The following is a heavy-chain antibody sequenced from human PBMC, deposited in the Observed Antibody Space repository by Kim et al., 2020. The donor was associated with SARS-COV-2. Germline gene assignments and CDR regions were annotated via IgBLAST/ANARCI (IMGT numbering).Heavy chain of an antibody. Sequence: GRKDFAVPLKGRFTISRDDTKTTLYLLMNSLKTEDTAVYYCTTADRSILDFWGQGTLVTVSS. CDR2: GRK. V-gene: IGHV3-15*01. J-gene: IGHJ4*02. CDR3: TTADRSILDF. D-gene: IGHD2-15*01.